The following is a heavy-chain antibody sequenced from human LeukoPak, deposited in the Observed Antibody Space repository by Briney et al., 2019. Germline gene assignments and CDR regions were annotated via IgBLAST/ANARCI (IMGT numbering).Heavy chain of an antibody. V-gene: IGHV1-24*01. CDR3: ATGKLRILDYYYYGMDV. D-gene: IGHD2-15*01. CDR2: FDPEDGET. CDR1: GYTLTELS. J-gene: IGHJ6*02. Sequence: ASVKVSCKVSGYTLTELSMHWVRQAPGKGLEWMGGFDPEDGETIYAQKFQGRVTMTEDTSTGTAYMELSSLRSEDTAVYYCATGKLRILDYYYYGMDVWGQGTTVTVSS.